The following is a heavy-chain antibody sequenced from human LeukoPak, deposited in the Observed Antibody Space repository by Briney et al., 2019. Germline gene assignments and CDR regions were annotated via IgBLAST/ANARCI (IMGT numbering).Heavy chain of an antibody. J-gene: IGHJ4*02. Sequence: ASVKVSCKASGYTFTNYYMHWVRQAPGQGLEWMVIINPSGGSTSYAQKFQGRVTMTSDTSTSTVYMELSSLRSEDTAVYYCVRGTSGYSKTFDYWGQGTLVTVSS. V-gene: IGHV1-46*01. CDR2: INPSGGST. CDR3: VRGTSGYSKTFDY. D-gene: IGHD3-3*01. CDR1: GYTFTNYY.